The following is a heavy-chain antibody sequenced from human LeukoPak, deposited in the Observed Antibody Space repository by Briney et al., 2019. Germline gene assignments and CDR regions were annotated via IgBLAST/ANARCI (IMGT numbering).Heavy chain of an antibody. D-gene: IGHD4-17*01. CDR2: ISGSGGST. CDR1: GFTFSNFA. J-gene: IGHJ4*02. V-gene: IGHV3-23*01. CDR3: AKDLTTVTTGDY. Sequence: PGGSLRLSCAASGFTFSNFAMSWVRQAPGRGLEWVSSISGSGGSTYYAGSVKGRFTISRDNSKNTLYLHMNSLRAEDTAVYYCAKDLTTVTTGDYWGQGTLVTVSS.